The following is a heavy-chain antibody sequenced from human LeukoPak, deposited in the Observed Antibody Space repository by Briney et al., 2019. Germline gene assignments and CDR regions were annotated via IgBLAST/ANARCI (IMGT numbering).Heavy chain of an antibody. CDR2: INPNSGYT. J-gene: IGHJ5*02. D-gene: IGHD4-17*01. Sequence: GASVKVSYKASGYTLTGYYMHWVRQAPGHALEWMGWINPNSGYTGYAQKFQGRVTITRNTSISTAYMELSSLRSDDTAVYYCARGQLRLRHRGFDPWGQGTLVTVSS. CDR1: GYTLTGYY. CDR3: ARGQLRLRHRGFDP. V-gene: IGHV1-8*03.